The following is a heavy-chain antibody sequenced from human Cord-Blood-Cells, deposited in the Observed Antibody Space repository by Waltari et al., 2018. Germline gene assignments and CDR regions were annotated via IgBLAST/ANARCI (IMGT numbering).Heavy chain of an antibody. J-gene: IGHJ4*02. CDR2: IYYSGST. D-gene: IGHD1-1*01. V-gene: IGHV4-39*01. CDR1: GGSISSSSYY. CDR3: ARLSRLEPNFDY. Sequence: QLQLQESGPGLVKPSETLSLTCTVSGGSISSSSYYCGWIRQPPGKGLEWIGSIYYSGSTYYNPSLKSRVTISVDTSKNQFSLKLSSVTAADTAVYYCARLSRLEPNFDYWGQGTLVTVSS.